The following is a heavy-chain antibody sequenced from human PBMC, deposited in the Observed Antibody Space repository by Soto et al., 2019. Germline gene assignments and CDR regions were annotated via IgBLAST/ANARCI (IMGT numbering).Heavy chain of an antibody. J-gene: IGHJ5*02. V-gene: IGHV1-69*01. D-gene: IGHD5-18*01. CDR3: ARSVLRGYSYGHRGAWFDP. CDR2: IIPIFGTA. CDR1: GGTFSSYA. Sequence: QVQLVQSGAEVKKPGSSVKVSCKASGGTFSSYAISWVRQAPGQGLEWMGGIIPIFGTANYAQKFQGRVTITADESTSTADMELSSLRSEDTAVYYCARSVLRGYSYGHRGAWFDPWGQGTLVTVSS.